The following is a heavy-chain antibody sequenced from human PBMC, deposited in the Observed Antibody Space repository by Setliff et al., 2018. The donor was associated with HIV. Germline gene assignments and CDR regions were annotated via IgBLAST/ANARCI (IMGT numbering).Heavy chain of an antibody. D-gene: IGHD1-1*01. Sequence: SVKVSCKASGGIFSRLAFSWVRQAPGQGLEWMGGIIPIFGTPNYEQKFQGRVTITTDESTNTVYMELYSLTSEDTAIYYCASSAGAVPTTAPYGDYYYYFYMDVWGKGTTVTVSS. V-gene: IGHV1-69*05. CDR3: ASSAGAVPTTAPYGDYYYYFYMDV. CDR2: IIPIFGTP. J-gene: IGHJ6*03. CDR1: GGIFSRLA.